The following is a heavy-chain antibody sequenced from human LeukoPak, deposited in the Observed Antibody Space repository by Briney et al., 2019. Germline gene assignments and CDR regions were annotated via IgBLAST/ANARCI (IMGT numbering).Heavy chain of an antibody. Sequence: GTSLRLSCAASGFTFSSYAMHWVRQAPGKGLEWVAAISNGGDNEFYVDSLKGRFTVSRDNSIDTLFLQMNSLRPDDTAVYYCASDAMSAPGEYWGQGTLLIVSS. CDR1: GFTFSSYA. J-gene: IGHJ4*02. D-gene: IGHD3-16*01. V-gene: IGHV3-30*03. CDR3: ASDAMSAPGEY. CDR2: ISNGGDNE.